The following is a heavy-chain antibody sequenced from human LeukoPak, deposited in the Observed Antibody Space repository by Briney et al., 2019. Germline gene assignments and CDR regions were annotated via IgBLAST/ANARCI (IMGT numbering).Heavy chain of an antibody. CDR1: GFTFSSYA. D-gene: IGHD6-19*01. CDR3: AKDRSGWRTYYYMDV. CDR2: ISCSGGST. J-gene: IGHJ6*03. Sequence: PGGSLRLSCAASGFTFSSYAMSGVRQAPGKGVEWVSAISCSGGSTYYADSVKGRLTISRENSKTTPYLQMNRMSAEDTAVYYCAKDRSGWRTYYYMDVWGKGTTVTVSS. V-gene: IGHV3-23*01.